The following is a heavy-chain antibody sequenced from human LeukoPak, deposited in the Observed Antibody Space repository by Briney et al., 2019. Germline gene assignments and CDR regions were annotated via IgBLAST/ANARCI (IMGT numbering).Heavy chain of an antibody. CDR1: GGSISSGSYD. J-gene: IGHJ6*03. CDR2: SYTSGST. Sequence: SQTLTLACTASGGSISSGSYDWSWIPPPAGQGLAWFGRSYTSGSTNYNPSLKSRVTISVDTSKNQFSLKLSSVTAADTAVYYCARGKTYYYYYMDVWGKGTTVTISS. V-gene: IGHV4-61*02. CDR3: ARGKTYYYYYMDV.